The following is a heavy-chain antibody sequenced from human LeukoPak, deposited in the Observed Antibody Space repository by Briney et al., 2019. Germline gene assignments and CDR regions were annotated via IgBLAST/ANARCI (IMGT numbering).Heavy chain of an antibody. CDR2: IYYSGST. Sequence: SETLSLTCTVSGGSISSYYWSWIWQPPGKGLEWIGYIYYSGSTNYNPSLKSRVTISVDTSKNQFSLKLSSVTAADTAVYYCARVPNHYDSSGYPSTLFDYWGQGTLVTVSS. CDR3: ARVPNHYDSSGYPSTLFDY. CDR1: GGSISSYY. V-gene: IGHV4-59*01. D-gene: IGHD3-22*01. J-gene: IGHJ4*02.